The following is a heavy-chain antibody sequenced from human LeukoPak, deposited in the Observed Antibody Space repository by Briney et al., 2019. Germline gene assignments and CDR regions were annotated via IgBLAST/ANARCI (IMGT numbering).Heavy chain of an antibody. CDR3: AKDFRIGYSAHFDY. J-gene: IGHJ4*02. CDR1: GFTFSSYW. V-gene: IGHV3-23*01. CDR2: ISGSGGST. D-gene: IGHD2-21*01. Sequence: GGSLRLSCAASGFTFSSYWMSWVRQAPGKGLEWVSAISGSGGSTYYADSVKGWFTISRDNSKNTLYLQMDSLRGEDTAVYYCAKDFRIGYSAHFDYWGQGALVTVSS.